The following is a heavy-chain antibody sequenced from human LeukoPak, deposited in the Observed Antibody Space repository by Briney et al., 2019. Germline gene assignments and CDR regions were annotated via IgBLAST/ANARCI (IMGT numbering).Heavy chain of an antibody. CDR2: ISSSGSTI. J-gene: IGHJ5*02. CDR3: ARYIVVVPAAIPGSGWFDP. V-gene: IGHV3-11*01. CDR1: GFTFSDYY. Sequence: GGSLRLSCAASGFTFSDYYMSWIRQAPGKGLEWVSYISSSGSTIYYAGSVKGRFTISRDNAKNSLYLQMNSLRAEDTAVYYCARYIVVVPAAIPGSGWFDPWGQGTLVTVSS. D-gene: IGHD2-2*02.